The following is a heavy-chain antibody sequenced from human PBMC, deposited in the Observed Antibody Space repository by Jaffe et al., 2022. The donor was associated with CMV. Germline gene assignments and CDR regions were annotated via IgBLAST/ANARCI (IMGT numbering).Heavy chain of an antibody. CDR1: GFTFSGSA. CDR3: TRQSRSSGYYYSFDY. CDR2: IRSKANSYAT. V-gene: IGHV3-73*01. D-gene: IGHD3-22*01. J-gene: IGHJ4*02. Sequence: EVQLVESGGGLVQPGGSLKLSCAASGFTFSGSAMHWVRQASGKGLEWVGRIRSKANSYATAYAASVKGRFTISRDDSKNTAYLQMNSLKTEDTAVYYCTRQSRSSGYYYSFDYWGQGTLVTVSS.